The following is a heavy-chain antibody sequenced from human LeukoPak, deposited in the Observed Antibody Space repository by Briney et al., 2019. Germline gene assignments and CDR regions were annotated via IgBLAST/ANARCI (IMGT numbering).Heavy chain of an antibody. CDR2: ISGSGDAT. CDR3: AKLRGLSSSSENNWFDP. CDR1: GFTFSSYT. V-gene: IGHV3-23*01. D-gene: IGHD6-6*01. J-gene: IGHJ5*02. Sequence: GGSLRLSCAASGFTFSSYTMSRVRQAPGKRLEWVSGISGSGDATYYADSVKGRFTISRDNSKNTLYLQMNSLRAEETAVYYCAKLRGLSSSSENNWFDPWGQGTLVTVSS.